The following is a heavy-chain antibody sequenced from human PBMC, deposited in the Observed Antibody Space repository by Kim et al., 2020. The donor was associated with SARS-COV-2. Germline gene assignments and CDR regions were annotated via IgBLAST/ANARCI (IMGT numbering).Heavy chain of an antibody. Sequence: YAQKFKGRVTMTRDTSISTAYMELSRLRSDDTAVYYCARRLKGPGTAPGYWGQGTLVTVSS. CDR3: ARRLKGPGTAPGY. D-gene: IGHD3-10*01. J-gene: IGHJ4*02. V-gene: IGHV1-2*02.